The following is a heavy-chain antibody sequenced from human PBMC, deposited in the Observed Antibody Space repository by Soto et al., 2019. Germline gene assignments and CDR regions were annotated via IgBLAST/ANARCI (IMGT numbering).Heavy chain of an antibody. V-gene: IGHV5-51*01. CDR3: ARDALGYCRSASCYIYYGMDV. J-gene: IGHJ6*02. Sequence: GESLKISCKGSEYSFSTYWIAWVRQMPGKGLEWMGIIYPGDSDTRYSPSFQGQVTISRDNSKSTLYLQMNSLRAEDTAIYYCARDALGYCRSASCYIYYGMDVWGQGTTVTVSS. D-gene: IGHD2-2*02. CDR1: EYSFSTYW. CDR2: IYPGDSDT.